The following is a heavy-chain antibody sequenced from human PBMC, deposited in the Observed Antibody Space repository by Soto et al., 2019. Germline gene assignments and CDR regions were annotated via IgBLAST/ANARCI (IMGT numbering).Heavy chain of an antibody. Sequence: PSETLSLTCAVYGGSFSGYYWSWIRQPPGKGLEWIGEINHSGSTNYNPSLKSRVTISVDTPKNQFSLKLSSVTAADTAVYYCARGGQRKDFDYWGQGTLVTVSS. CDR2: INHSGST. CDR1: GGSFSGYY. CDR3: ARGGQRKDFDY. D-gene: IGHD6-25*01. V-gene: IGHV4-34*01. J-gene: IGHJ4*02.